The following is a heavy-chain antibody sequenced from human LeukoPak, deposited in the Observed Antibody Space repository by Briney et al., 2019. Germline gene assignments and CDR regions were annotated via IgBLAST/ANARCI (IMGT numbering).Heavy chain of an antibody. V-gene: IGHV3-30*03. CDR1: GFTFSSYG. D-gene: IGHD3-10*01. J-gene: IGHJ5*02. CDR2: VSYDGSNK. CDR3: ARSYYDSNWFDP. Sequence: GGSLRLSCAASGFTFSSYGMHWVRQAPGKGLEWVAVVSYDGSNKYYADSVKGRFTISRDNSKNTLYLQMNSLRAEDTAVYYCARSYYDSNWFDPWGQGTLVTVSS.